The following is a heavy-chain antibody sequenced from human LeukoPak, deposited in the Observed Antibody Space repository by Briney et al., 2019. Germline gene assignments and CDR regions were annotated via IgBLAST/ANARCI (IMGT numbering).Heavy chain of an antibody. CDR3: ARDYSGHDRHAFDI. CDR2: ISSSSSYI. J-gene: IGHJ3*02. Sequence: GGSLRLSCAASGFTFSNAWMSWVRQAPGKGLEWVSSISSSSSYIYYADSVKGRFTISRDNAKNSLYLQMNSLRAEDTAVYYCARDYSGHDRHAFDIWGQGTMVTVSS. V-gene: IGHV3-21*01. D-gene: IGHD5-12*01. CDR1: GFTFSNAW.